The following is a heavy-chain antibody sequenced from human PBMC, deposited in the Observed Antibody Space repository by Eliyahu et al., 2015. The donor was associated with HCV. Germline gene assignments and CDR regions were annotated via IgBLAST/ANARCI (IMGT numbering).Heavy chain of an antibody. CDR1: GYTFTGYY. CDR2: INPNSGGT. J-gene: IGHJ4*02. D-gene: IGHD3-10*01. Sequence: QVQLVQSGAEVKKPGASVKVSCKASGYTFTGYYMHWVRQAPGQGLEWMGWINPNSGGTNYAQKFQGRVTMTRDTSISTAYMELSRLRSDDTAVYYCARDVKSWGVRGVIMGNYWGQGTLVTVSS. CDR3: ARDVKSWGVRGVIMGNY. V-gene: IGHV1-2*02.